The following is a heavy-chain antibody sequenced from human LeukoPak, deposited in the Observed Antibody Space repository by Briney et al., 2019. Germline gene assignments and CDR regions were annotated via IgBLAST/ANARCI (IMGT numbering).Heavy chain of an antibody. CDR2: INPNSGGT. D-gene: IGHD3-16*01. V-gene: IGHV1-2*02. Sequence: ASVKVSCKASGYTFTGYYMHWVRQASGQGLEWMGWINPNSGGTNYAQKFQGRVTMTRDTSISTAYMELSRLRSDDTAVYYCARDRTGVFPEYFQHWGQGTLVTVSS. J-gene: IGHJ1*01. CDR3: ARDRTGVFPEYFQH. CDR1: GYTFTGYY.